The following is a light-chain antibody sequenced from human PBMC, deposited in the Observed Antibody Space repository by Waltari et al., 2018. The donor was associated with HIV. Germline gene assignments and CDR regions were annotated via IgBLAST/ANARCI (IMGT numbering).Light chain of an antibody. J-gene: IGLJ3*02. CDR2: NSN. CDR1: SSNIRSDA. CDR3: ATWDHELDSWV. V-gene: IGLV1-44*01. Sequence: QSVLTQPPSAPGTPGQRIILPRSARSSNIRSDAVYWYQQFPWTAPKLLIFNSNQRPSGVPDRFSASKSGTSASLAISGLQSDDEADYYCATWDHELDSWVFGGGTKLTVL.